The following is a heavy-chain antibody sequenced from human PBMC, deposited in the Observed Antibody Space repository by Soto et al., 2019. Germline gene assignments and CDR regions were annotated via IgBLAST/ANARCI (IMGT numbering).Heavy chain of an antibody. J-gene: IGHJ4*02. CDR3: ARVDRLRSYYFDY. CDR1: GGSISSGGYY. D-gene: IGHD4-17*01. V-gene: IGHV4-30-4*08. Sequence: SETLSLTCTVSGGSISSGGYYWSWIRQHPGKGLEWIGYIYYSGSTYYNPSLKSRVTISVDTSKNQFSLKLSSVTAADTAVYYCARVDRLRSYYFDYWGQGTLVTVS. CDR2: IYYSGST.